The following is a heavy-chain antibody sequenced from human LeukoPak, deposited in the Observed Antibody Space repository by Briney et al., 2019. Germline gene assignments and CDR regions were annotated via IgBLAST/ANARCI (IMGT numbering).Heavy chain of an antibody. Sequence: SSETLSLTCAVSGGSISSGGYSWSWIRQPPGKGLEWIGYIYHSGSTYYNPSLKSRVTISVDRSKNQFSPKLSSVTAADTAVYYCARGITMVRGLKPYFDYWGQGTLVTVSS. CDR3: ARGITMVRGLKPYFDY. J-gene: IGHJ4*02. CDR1: GGSISSGGYS. CDR2: IYHSGST. V-gene: IGHV4-30-2*01. D-gene: IGHD3-10*01.